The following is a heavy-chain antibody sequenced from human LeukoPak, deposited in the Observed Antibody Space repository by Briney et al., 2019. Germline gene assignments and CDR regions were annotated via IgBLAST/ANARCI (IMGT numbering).Heavy chain of an antibody. Sequence: KASETLSLTCTVSGGSISSYYWSWIRQPAGKGLEWIGRIYTSGSTNYNPSLKSRVTMSVDTSKNQFSLKLSSVTAADTAVYYCASQPNPFGSGGYYYGMDVWGQGTTVTVSS. V-gene: IGHV4-4*07. J-gene: IGHJ6*02. D-gene: IGHD1-26*01. CDR2: IYTSGST. CDR1: GGSISSYY. CDR3: ASQPNPFGSGGYYYGMDV.